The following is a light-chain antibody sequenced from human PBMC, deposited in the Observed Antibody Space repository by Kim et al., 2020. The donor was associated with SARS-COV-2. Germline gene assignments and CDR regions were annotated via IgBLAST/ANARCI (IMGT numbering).Light chain of an antibody. CDR2: GKN. V-gene: IGLV3-19*01. CDR1: SLRSYY. Sequence: SSELTQDPAVSVALGQTVRITCQGDSLRSYYASWYQQKPGQAPVLVIYGKNNRPSGIPDRFSGSSSGNTASLTITGTPAEDEADYYCNSRDSSDNHLLFG. CDR3: NSRDSSDNHLL. J-gene: IGLJ3*02.